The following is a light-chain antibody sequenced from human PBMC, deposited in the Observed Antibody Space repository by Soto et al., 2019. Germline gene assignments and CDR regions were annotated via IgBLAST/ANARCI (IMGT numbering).Light chain of an antibody. Sequence: EVVLTQSPATLSLSPGERATLSCRASQSVSNYLAWYQQKPGQAPRLLIYDASNRATGIPARFSGSGSGTDFTLTISSLEPEDSAVSYCQQRQYWPPLTFGGGTKVEIK. CDR3: QQRQYWPPLT. CDR1: QSVSNY. V-gene: IGKV3-11*01. CDR2: DAS. J-gene: IGKJ4*01.